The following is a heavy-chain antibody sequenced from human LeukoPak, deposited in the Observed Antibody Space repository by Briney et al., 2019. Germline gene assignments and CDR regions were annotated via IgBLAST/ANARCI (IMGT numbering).Heavy chain of an antibody. V-gene: IGHV4-34*01. J-gene: IGHJ3*02. Sequence: LETLSFTCAGYGGSCSGYYWSWLRQPPGKGLEGCGEINHSGSTNYNPSLKSRVTLSVDTSKYQFSLKLSSVPAADTAVYYCARGSDLSRVVVPAATSDAFDIWGQGTMVTVSS. CDR3: ARGSDLSRVVVPAATSDAFDI. D-gene: IGHD2-2*01. CDR2: INHSGST. CDR1: GGSCSGYY.